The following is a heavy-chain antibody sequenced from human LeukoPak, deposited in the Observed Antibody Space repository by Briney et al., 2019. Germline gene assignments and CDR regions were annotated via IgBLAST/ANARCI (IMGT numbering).Heavy chain of an antibody. CDR1: GFTFSSYG. D-gene: IGHD3-22*01. V-gene: IGHV3-30*02. CDR3: AKGHYDNSGPAY. Sequence: GGSLRLSCAASGFTFSSYGMHWVRQAPGKGLEWVAFIRYDGSNKYYADSVKGRFTISRDNSKNTLYLQMNSLRAEDTAVYSYAKGHYDNSGPAYWGQGTLVTVSS. CDR2: IRYDGSNK. J-gene: IGHJ4*02.